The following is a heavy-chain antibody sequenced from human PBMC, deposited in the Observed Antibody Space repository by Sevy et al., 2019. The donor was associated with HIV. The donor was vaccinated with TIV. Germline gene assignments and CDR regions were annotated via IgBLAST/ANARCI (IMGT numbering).Heavy chain of an antibody. J-gene: IGHJ4*02. CDR3: TRDLYGSGWFYFDY. Sequence: GSLRLSCTASGFTFSDYAMSWVRQAPGKGLEWVGFIKTKTYGGTTEYAASVKGRFTISRDDSKNIAYLQMNSLKTEDTAVYYCTRDLYGSGWFYFDYWGQGTLVTVSS. V-gene: IGHV3-49*04. CDR1: GFTFSDYA. CDR2: IKTKTYGGTT. D-gene: IGHD6-19*01.